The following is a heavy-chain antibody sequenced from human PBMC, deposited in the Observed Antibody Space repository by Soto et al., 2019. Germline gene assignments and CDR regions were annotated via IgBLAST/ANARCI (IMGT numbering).Heavy chain of an antibody. V-gene: IGHV1-18*01. CDR1: GYTFTSYV. CDR3: ERVSAAARAAEP. D-gene: IGHD6-13*01. CDR2: ISAYNGNT. J-gene: IGHJ4*02. Sequence: QVQLVQSGAEVKKPGASVRVSCKASGYTFTSYVISWVRQAPGQGLEWMGWISAYNGNTNYAQSLQGRVTMTTDTSATTAYMELRSLKSDYTAVSCCERVSAAARAAEPWGQGSLVTVS.